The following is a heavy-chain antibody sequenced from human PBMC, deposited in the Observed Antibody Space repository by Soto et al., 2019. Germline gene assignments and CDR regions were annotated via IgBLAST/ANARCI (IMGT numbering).Heavy chain of an antibody. CDR3: ARATRGSISTRPDY. CDR2: INPTGGGT. D-gene: IGHD6-6*01. V-gene: IGHV1-46*01. CDR1: GYTLTRHS. Sequence: ASVKVSCKASGYTLTRHSMHWVRQAPGQGLEWMGVINPTGGGTTYAQKFQGRVTMTRDTSTGIVYMELTSLRPEDTAMYYCARATRGSISTRPDYWGLGTLVTVSS. J-gene: IGHJ4*02.